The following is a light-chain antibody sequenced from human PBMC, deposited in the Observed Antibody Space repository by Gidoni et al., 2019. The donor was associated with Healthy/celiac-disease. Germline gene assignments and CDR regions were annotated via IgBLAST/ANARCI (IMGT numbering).Light chain of an antibody. CDR3: MQSIQTPIT. V-gene: IGKV2D-29*01. CDR1: ESLLHSDGTTY. Sequence: DIVRCHTPLSLSVTPGQPASISCKSSESLLHSDGTTYLCRYLQKPGQPPQLLIYEVSSRFSGVPDRFSGSGSGTDFTLKISRVEAEDVCVYYCMQSIQTPITFGQGTRLEIK. J-gene: IGKJ5*01. CDR2: EVS.